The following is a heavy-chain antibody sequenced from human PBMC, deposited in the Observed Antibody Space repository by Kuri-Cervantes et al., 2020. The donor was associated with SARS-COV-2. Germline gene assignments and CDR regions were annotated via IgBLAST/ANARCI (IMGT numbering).Heavy chain of an antibody. CDR3: AREPTSVGRGCSSTSCYYEVDY. J-gene: IGHJ4*02. D-gene: IGHD2-2*01. CDR1: GFTFSGYW. Sequence: GESLKISCAASGFTFSGYWMTWVRQAPGKGLEWVSSISSSSTIYYADSVRGRFTISRDNAKNSLYLQMNSLRAEDTAVYYCAREPTSVGRGCSSTSCYYEVDYWGQGALVTVSS. CDR2: ISSSSTI. V-gene: IGHV3-69-1*02.